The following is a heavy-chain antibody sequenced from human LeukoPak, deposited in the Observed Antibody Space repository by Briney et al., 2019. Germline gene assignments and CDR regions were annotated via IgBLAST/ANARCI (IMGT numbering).Heavy chain of an antibody. CDR1: GFTFSTYW. D-gene: IGHD2/OR15-2a*01. J-gene: IGHJ4*02. Sequence: GGSLRLSCTASGFTFSTYWMHWVRQAPGKGLVWVSRINTDGSTTTYADSVKGRFAISRDNAKNTLYLQMNSLRVEDTAVYYCARSRGGFYHYWGQGTLVTVSS. CDR2: INTDGSTT. V-gene: IGHV3-74*01. CDR3: ARSRGGFYHY.